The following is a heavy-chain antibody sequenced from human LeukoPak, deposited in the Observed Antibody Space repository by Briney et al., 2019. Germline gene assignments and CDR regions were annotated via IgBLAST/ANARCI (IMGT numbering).Heavy chain of an antibody. CDR2: VRYSGNT. CDR1: GGSISSSNW. Sequence: SGTLSLTCAVSGGSISSSNWWSWVRQAPGKGLEWIGEVRYSGNTNYNPSLKSRVTMSVDKSKNQFSLKLNSVTVADTAVYYCATTLGYCGGGYCYNWGQGTLVTVSS. CDR3: ATTLGYCGGGYCYN. D-gene: IGHD2-15*01. V-gene: IGHV4-4*02. J-gene: IGHJ4*02.